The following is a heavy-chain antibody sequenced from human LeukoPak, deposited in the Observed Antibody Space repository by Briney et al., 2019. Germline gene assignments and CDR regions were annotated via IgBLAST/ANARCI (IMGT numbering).Heavy chain of an antibody. CDR3: ARYGTYDAFDI. V-gene: IGHV4-38-2*02. D-gene: IGHD2-8*01. CDR1: GYSISSGYY. Sequence: SETLSLTCTVSGYSISSGYYWGWIRQPPGKGLEWIGSIYHSGSTYYNPSLKSRVTISVDTSKNQFSLKLSSVTAADTAVYYCARYGTYDAFDIWGQGTMVTVSS. J-gene: IGHJ3*02. CDR2: IYHSGST.